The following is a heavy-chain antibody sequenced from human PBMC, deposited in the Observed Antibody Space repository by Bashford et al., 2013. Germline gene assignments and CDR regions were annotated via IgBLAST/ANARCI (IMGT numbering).Heavy chain of an antibody. D-gene: IGHD6-19*01. CDR1: VGSFSGHY. CDR3: ARHEFGDDSGWYDNNYFDY. Sequence: SETLSLTCAVYVGSFSGHYWAWIRQPPGMGLEWIAEINDAGTTSWNPSLKSRVAVSVDLSRKQFSLRLSSVTAADTAVYYCARHEFGDDSGWYDNNYFDYWAQGTPVTVSS. CDR2: INDAGTT. V-gene: IGHV4-34*01. J-gene: IGHJ4*02.